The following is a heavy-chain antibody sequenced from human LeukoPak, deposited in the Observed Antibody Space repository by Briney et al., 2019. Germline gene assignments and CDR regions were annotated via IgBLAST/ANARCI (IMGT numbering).Heavy chain of an antibody. CDR2: IYHSGST. CDR1: GYSISSGYY. J-gene: IGHJ5*02. V-gene: IGHV4-38-2*01. CDR3: ARLRGYDFSTTFDP. D-gene: IGHD3-3*01. Sequence: SETLSLTCAVSGYSISSGYYWGWIRQPPGKGLEWIESIYHSGSTYYNPSLKSRVTISVDTSKNQFSLKLSSVTAADTAVYYCARLRGYDFSTTFDPWGQGTLVTVSS.